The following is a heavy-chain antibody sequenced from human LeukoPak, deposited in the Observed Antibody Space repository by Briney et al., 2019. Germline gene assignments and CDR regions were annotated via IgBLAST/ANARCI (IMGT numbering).Heavy chain of an antibody. D-gene: IGHD4-17*01. CDR2: IDPNSVGT. CDR1: GYTFTVYY. CDR3: ARGIVDYGNDATRRFDP. J-gene: IGHJ5*02. Sequence: ASVKVSCKASGYTFTVYYIHWVQQAPGQVLEWMGWIDPNSVGTNYAQKFQGRVTMTSDTSIRAAYMELSRLRSDDTAVYYCARGIVDYGNDATRRFDPWGQGTLVTVSP. V-gene: IGHV1-2*02.